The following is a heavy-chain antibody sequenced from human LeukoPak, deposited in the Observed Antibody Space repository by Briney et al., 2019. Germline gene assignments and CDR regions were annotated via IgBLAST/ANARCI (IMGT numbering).Heavy chain of an antibody. CDR3: ARDSSGYYLFDY. CDR1: GFTFSSYA. J-gene: IGHJ4*02. Sequence: GGSLRLSCAASGFTFSSYAMSWVRQAPGKGLEWVSAISGSGGSTYYADSVKGRFTISRDNAKNTLYLQMNSLRAEDTAVYYCARDSSGYYLFDYWGQGTLVTVSS. V-gene: IGHV3-23*01. CDR2: ISGSGGST. D-gene: IGHD3-22*01.